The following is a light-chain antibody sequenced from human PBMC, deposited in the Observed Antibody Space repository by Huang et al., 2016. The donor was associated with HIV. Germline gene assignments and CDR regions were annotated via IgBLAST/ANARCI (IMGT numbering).Light chain of an antibody. CDR3: MQTLQTPYT. V-gene: IGKV2-28*01. CDR1: QSLLHNNGYSY. CDR2: LAS. J-gene: IGKJ2*01. Sequence: VMTQSPLSLPVTPGEPASISCRSSQSLLHNNGYSYVDWYVQKPGQSPQLLIYLASNRAPGVPDRFSGSGSGVDFALKISRVEAEDVGVYYCMQTLQTPYTFGQGTKLEIK.